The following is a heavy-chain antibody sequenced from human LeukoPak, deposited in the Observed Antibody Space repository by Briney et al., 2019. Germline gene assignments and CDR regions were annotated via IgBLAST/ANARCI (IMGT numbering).Heavy chain of an antibody. CDR3: ARDAQGLRY. Sequence: GGSLRLSCAASGFTFSNYWMHWVRQAPGKGLVWVSRINSDGSSTSYLDSVKGRFSISRDNAKNTLHLQMNSLRVEDTAVYYCARDAQGLRYWGQGTLVTVSS. CDR2: INSDGSST. D-gene: IGHD6-19*01. CDR1: GFTFSNYW. V-gene: IGHV3-74*01. J-gene: IGHJ4*02.